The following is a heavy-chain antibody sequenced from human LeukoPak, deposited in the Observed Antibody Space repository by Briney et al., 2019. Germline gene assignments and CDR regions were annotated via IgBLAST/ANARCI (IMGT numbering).Heavy chain of an antibody. Sequence: PSETLSLTCTVSGGSISSYYWSWIRQPPGKGLEWIGYIHYSGSTNYNPSLKSRVSISTDTSKNQFSLNLSSVTAADTALYYCARTLWGRYIDYWGQGTLVTVSS. CDR3: ARTLWGRYIDY. CDR1: GGSISSYY. J-gene: IGHJ4*02. D-gene: IGHD3-16*01. V-gene: IGHV4-59*01. CDR2: IHYSGST.